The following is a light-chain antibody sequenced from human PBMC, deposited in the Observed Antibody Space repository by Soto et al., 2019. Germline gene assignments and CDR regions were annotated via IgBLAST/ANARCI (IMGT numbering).Light chain of an antibody. V-gene: IGKV3-11*01. J-gene: IGKJ4*01. Sequence: EIVLTQSPVTLSLSPGERATLSCRTSQSVSNYLAWYQQKPGQAPRLLIYDASKRATDIPARFSGSGSGTDFTLTISSLEPEDFAVYYCQQRSARPPLTFGGGTKVEIK. CDR3: QQRSARPPLT. CDR2: DAS. CDR1: QSVSNY.